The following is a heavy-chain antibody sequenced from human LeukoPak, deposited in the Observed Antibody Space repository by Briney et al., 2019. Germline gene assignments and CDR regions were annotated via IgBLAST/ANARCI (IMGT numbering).Heavy chain of an antibody. D-gene: IGHD6-19*01. CDR1: GFTFSSYG. CDR3: ARDLGPAPGISVGGSGFGY. V-gene: IGHV3-33*01. J-gene: IGHJ4*02. CDR2: IWYDGSNK. Sequence: GGSLRLSCAASGFTFSSYGMHWVRQAPGKGLKWVAVIWYDGSNKYYADSVKGRFTISRDNSKNTLYLQMNSLRAEDTAVYYCARDLGPAPGISVGGSGFGYWGQGTLVTVSS.